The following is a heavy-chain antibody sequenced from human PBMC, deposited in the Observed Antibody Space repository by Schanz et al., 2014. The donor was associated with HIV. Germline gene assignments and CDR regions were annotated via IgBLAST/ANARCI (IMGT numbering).Heavy chain of an antibody. CDR3: AKTSITLGMDV. J-gene: IGHJ6*02. Sequence: EVQLLESGGGLVQPGGSLRLSCVASGFTLSSYSMNWVRQAPGKGLEWVSVLYSGGRKYYADAVKGRFTISRVNSKNTLYLQMNSLRAEDTAIYYCAKTSITLGMDVWGQGTTVTVSS. CDR2: LYSGGRK. CDR1: GFTLSSYS. D-gene: IGHD1-20*01. V-gene: IGHV3-23*03.